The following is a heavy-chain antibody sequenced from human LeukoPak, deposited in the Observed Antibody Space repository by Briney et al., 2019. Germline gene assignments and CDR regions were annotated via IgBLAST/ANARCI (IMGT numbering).Heavy chain of an antibody. V-gene: IGHV4-31*03. CDR2: IYYTGNA. CDR3: AREKACSTTSCYAFDI. CDR1: GASISSGGFL. Sequence: SETLSLTCTVSGASISSGGFLWHWIRQLPGMDLAWIVNIYYTGNAGYNPSLKSRVTISGDTSMNQFSLKLTSVTAADTAVYYCAREKACSTTSCYAFDIWGQGTLVTVSS. D-gene: IGHD2-2*01. J-gene: IGHJ3*02.